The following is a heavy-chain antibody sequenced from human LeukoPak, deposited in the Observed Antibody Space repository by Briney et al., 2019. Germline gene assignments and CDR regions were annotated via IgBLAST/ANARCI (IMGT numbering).Heavy chain of an antibody. CDR2: ISWNSGSI. Sequence: GGSLRLSCAASGFTFDDYAMHWVRQAPGKGLEWVSGISWNSGSIGYADSVKGRFTISRDNAKNSLYLQMNSLRAEDTALYYCAKSYYDILTGYYDYWGQGTLVTVSS. J-gene: IGHJ4*02. CDR1: GFTFDDYA. V-gene: IGHV3-9*01. D-gene: IGHD3-9*01. CDR3: AKSYYDILTGYYDY.